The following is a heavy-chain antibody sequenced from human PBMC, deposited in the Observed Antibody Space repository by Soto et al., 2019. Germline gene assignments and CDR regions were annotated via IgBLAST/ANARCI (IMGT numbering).Heavy chain of an antibody. V-gene: IGHV4-59*12. CDR1: AGSISSYY. CDR2: IYYSGST. D-gene: IGHD3-10*01. CDR3: ARDPYGSGNHYYYGMDV. J-gene: IGHJ6*02. Sequence: SXTLSLTCTVSAGSISSYYWSWILQPPGKGLEWIGYIYYSGSTNYNPSLKSRVTISVDTSKNQFSLKLSSVTAAETAVYYCARDPYGSGNHYYYGMDVWGQGTTVTVSS.